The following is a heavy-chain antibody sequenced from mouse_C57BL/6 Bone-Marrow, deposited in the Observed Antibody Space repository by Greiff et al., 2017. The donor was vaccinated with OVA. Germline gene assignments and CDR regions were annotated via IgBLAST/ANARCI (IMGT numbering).Heavy chain of an antibody. CDR2: VYPSNGGT. CDR1: GFTFTDYY. CDR3: ASPYYYGSSYSPAWFAY. V-gene: IGHV1-36*01. Sequence: VQLQQSGPVLVKPGPSVKISCKASGFTFTDYYMHWVKQSHGKSLEWIGLVYPSNGGTSYNQKFKGKATLTVDTSSSTAYMELNGLTSEGSAVYYWASPYYYGSSYSPAWFAYWGQGTLVTVSA. J-gene: IGHJ3*01. D-gene: IGHD1-1*01.